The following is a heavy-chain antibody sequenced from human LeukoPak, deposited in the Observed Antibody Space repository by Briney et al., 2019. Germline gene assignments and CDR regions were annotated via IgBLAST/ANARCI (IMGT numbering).Heavy chain of an antibody. J-gene: IGHJ4*02. D-gene: IGHD6-19*01. Sequence: PSETLSLTCAVYGGSFTGYYWRWIRQPPGQGLEWIGEINHGGSTKYNPSLKSRVSISVDTSKNQFSLKLSSVTAADTAVYYCACKLTAVAGYFDCWGQGTLVTVSS. CDR2: INHGGST. CDR1: GGSFTGYY. CDR3: ACKLTAVAGYFDC. V-gene: IGHV4-34*01.